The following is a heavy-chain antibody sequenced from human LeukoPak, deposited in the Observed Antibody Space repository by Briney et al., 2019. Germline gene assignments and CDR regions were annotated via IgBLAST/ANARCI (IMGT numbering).Heavy chain of an antibody. J-gene: IGHJ4*02. CDR3: ARDYDYVWGSLDY. Sequence: ASVKVSCKASGYTFTGYYMHWVRQAPGQGLEWMGWINPNSGGTNYAQKFQGRVTMTRDTSISTAYMELSRLRSDDTAVYYCARDYDYVWGSLDYWGQGTLVTVSS. V-gene: IGHV1-2*02. CDR1: GYTFTGYY. CDR2: INPNSGGT. D-gene: IGHD3-16*01.